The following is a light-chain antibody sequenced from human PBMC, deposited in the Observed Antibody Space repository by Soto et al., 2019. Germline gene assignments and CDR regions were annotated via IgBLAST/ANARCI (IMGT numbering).Light chain of an antibody. V-gene: IGKV3-20*01. CDR2: GAS. CDR1: QSVSSSY. Sequence: EIVLTQSPGTLSLSPGERATLSCRASQSVSSSYLAWYQQKPGQAPRLLIYGASSRDTGITDRFSGSGSGTDSTLTISRLEPEDFAVYYCQHYGSLVLTFGGGTKVEIK. CDR3: QHYGSLVLT. J-gene: IGKJ4*01.